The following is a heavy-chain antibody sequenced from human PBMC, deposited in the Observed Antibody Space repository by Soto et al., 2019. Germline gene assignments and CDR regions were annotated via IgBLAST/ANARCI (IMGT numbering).Heavy chain of an antibody. CDR2: IIPIFGTA. Sequence: SVKVSCKASGGTFSSYAISWVRQAPGQGLEWMGGIIPIFGTANYAQKFQGRVTITADESTSTAYMELSSLRSEDTAVYYCARDASVPGYSGYDTHYYYSDMDVWGQGTTVTVSS. CDR1: GGTFSSYA. CDR3: ARDASVPGYSGYDTHYYYSDMDV. V-gene: IGHV1-69*13. J-gene: IGHJ6*02. D-gene: IGHD5-12*01.